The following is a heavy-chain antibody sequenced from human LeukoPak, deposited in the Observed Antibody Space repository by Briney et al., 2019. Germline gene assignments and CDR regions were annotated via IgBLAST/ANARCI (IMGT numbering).Heavy chain of an antibody. Sequence: GASVKVSCKASGYTFTSYYMHWVRQAPGQGLEWMGIINPSGGSTSYAQKFQGRVTMTRDMSTSTVYMELSSLRSEDTAVYYCAREVGYSSSWYDAFDIWGQGTMATVSS. J-gene: IGHJ3*02. D-gene: IGHD6-13*01. V-gene: IGHV1-46*01. CDR1: GYTFTSYY. CDR2: INPSGGST. CDR3: AREVGYSSSWYDAFDI.